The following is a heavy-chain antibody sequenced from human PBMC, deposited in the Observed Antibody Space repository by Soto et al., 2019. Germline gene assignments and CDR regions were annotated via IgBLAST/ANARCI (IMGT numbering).Heavy chain of an antibody. J-gene: IGHJ4*02. V-gene: IGHV4-59*06. D-gene: IGHD2-15*01. CDR2: IYYSGST. Sequence: PSETLSLTCTVSGGAISSYYWNWIRQHPGKGLEWIGYIYYSGSTYYNPSLKSRVTISVDTSKNQFSLKLSSVTAADTAVYYCARDLGVALATLTLDYWGQGTLVTVSS. CDR3: ARDLGVALATLTLDY. CDR1: GGAISSYY.